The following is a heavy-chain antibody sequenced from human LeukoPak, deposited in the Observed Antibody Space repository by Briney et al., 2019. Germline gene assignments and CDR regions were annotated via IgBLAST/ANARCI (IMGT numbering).Heavy chain of an antibody. Sequence: GGSLRLSCAASGFTFSDYNMRWIRQAPGKGLEWVSSISRSGSTKYYADSVKGRFTISRDNAKNSLFLQMNSLRAEDTAVYYCAKSHGDYVWGSYPSAFDIWGRGTMVTVSS. V-gene: IGHV3-11*01. J-gene: IGHJ3*02. CDR2: ISRSGSTK. CDR1: GFTFSDYN. D-gene: IGHD3-16*01. CDR3: AKSHGDYVWGSYPSAFDI.